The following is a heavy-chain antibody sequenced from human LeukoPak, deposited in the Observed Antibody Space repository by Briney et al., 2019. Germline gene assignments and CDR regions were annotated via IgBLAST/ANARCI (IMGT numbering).Heavy chain of an antibody. J-gene: IGHJ4*02. CDR2: ISGSGDTT. CDR1: GFTFNNYA. V-gene: IGHV3-23*01. CDR3: AKDFSWGVPYYFDY. D-gene: IGHD3-10*01. Sequence: TGGSLRLSCAASGFTFNNYAMSWVRQAPGKGLEWVSGISGSGDTTYYADSVKGRFTISRDNSKNTLYLQTNNLRAEDTAVYYCAKDFSWGVPYYFDYWGQGTLVTVSS.